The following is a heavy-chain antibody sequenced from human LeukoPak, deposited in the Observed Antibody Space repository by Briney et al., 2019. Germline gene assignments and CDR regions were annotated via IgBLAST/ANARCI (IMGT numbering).Heavy chain of an antibody. CDR3: ARGLSPYLRFGETWFDP. V-gene: IGHV4-34*01. CDR2: INHSGSP. D-gene: IGHD3-10*01. J-gene: IGHJ5*02. CDR1: GASFSGYY. Sequence: SETLSLTCVVYGASFSGYYWSWIRQPPGKGLEWIGEINHSGSPTYNPSLKSRVTISGDTSKNQFSLRLSSVTAADTAVYYGARGLSPYLRFGETWFDPWGQGTLVTVSS.